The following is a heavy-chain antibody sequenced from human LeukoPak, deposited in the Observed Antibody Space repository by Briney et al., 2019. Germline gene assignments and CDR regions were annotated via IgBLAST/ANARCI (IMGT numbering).Heavy chain of an antibody. J-gene: IGHJ4*02. V-gene: IGHV4-59*01. CDR1: GGSINNYF. CDR2: VYHTGST. CDR3: ARGRRDGSYYFDY. Sequence: SETLSLTCTVSGGSINNYFWSWIRQPPGKGLEWIGYVYHTGSTNYNPSLKSQFTISIETSRNQFSLSLTSVTAADTAMYYCARGRRDGSYYFDYWGQGTSVTVSS.